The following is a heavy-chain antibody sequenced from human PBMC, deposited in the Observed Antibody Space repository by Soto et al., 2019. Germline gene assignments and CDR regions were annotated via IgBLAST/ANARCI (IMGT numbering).Heavy chain of an antibody. CDR1: GYTLTELS. V-gene: IGHV1-24*01. CDR3: ATNYYDSSGYSQSFDY. D-gene: IGHD3-22*01. Sequence: GASVKVSCKVSGYTLTELSMHWVRQAPGKGLEWIGGFDPEDGETIYAQKFQGRVTMTEDTSTDTAYMELSSLRSEDTAVYYCATNYYDSSGYSQSFDYWGQGTLVTVSS. J-gene: IGHJ4*02. CDR2: FDPEDGET.